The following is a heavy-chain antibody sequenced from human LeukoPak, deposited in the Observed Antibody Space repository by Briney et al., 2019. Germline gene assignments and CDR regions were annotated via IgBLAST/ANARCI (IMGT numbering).Heavy chain of an antibody. CDR1: GDSVPSNSAA. Sequence: SQTLSLTCAISGDSVPSNSAAWNWIRQSPSRGLEWLGRTYYRSKWYNDYAESVKSRIIINADTSKNQFSLKLNSVTPEDTAVYYCARSDYGAFDFWGQGTMVTVSS. D-gene: IGHD3-16*01. CDR3: ARSDYGAFDF. CDR2: TYYRSKWYN. J-gene: IGHJ3*01. V-gene: IGHV6-1*01.